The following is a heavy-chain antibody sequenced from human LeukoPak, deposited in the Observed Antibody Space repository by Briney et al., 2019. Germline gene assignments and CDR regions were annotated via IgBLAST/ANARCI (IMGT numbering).Heavy chain of an antibody. CDR2: ISSSSSYI. CDR1: GFTFSSYS. J-gene: IGHJ6*04. D-gene: IGHD2-2*01. V-gene: IGHV3-21*01. CDR3: ATPAGEVPAASHYYGMDV. Sequence: GSLRLSCAASGFTFSSYSMNWVRQAPGKGLEWVSSISSSSSYIYYADSVKGRFTISRDNAKNSLYLQMNSLRAGDTAVYYCATPAGEVPAASHYYGMDVWGKGTTVTVSS.